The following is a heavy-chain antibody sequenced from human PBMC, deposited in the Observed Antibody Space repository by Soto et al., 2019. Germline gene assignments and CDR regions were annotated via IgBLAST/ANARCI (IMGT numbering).Heavy chain of an antibody. CDR1: GYKFNAYY. J-gene: IGHJ5*02. CDR3: ARLSKGYCSDTSCSSWIDP. D-gene: IGHD2-2*01. Sequence: SVWFPCKTSGYKFNAYYMNWVRQAPGEVLEWMGWINPGSGDTSYAQTFQGRVIMTRDTSLNTVYMEVTSLRPDDTAVYYCARLSKGYCSDTSCSSWIDPWG. V-gene: IGHV1-2*02. CDR2: INPGSGDT.